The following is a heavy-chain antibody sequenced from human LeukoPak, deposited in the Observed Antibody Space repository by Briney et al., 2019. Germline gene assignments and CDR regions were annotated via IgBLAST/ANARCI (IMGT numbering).Heavy chain of an antibody. J-gene: IGHJ4*02. CDR1: GYTFTSYG. CDR2: ISTYNSKT. CDR3: ARDDYCSGGSCPIPFDY. V-gene: IGHV1-18*01. Sequence: ASVKVSCKASGYTFTSYGISWVRQAPGQGLEWMGWISTYNSKTNYAQKLQGRATMTTDTSTSTAYMELRSLRSDDTAVYYCARDDYCSGGSCPIPFDYWGQGTLVTVSS. D-gene: IGHD2-15*01.